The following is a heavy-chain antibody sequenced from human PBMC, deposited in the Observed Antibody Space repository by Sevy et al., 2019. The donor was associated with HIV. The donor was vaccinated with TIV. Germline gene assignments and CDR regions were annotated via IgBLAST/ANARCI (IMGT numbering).Heavy chain of an antibody. D-gene: IGHD6-13*01. Sequence: SETLSLTCTVSGGSISSGGYYWSWIRQPAGKGLEWIGRIYTSGSTNYNPSLKSRVTISVDTSKNQFSLKLSSVTAADTAVHYCAREGSSWAGWFDPWGQGTLVTVSS. CDR1: GGSISSGGYY. V-gene: IGHV4-61*02. CDR3: AREGSSWAGWFDP. J-gene: IGHJ5*02. CDR2: IYTSGST.